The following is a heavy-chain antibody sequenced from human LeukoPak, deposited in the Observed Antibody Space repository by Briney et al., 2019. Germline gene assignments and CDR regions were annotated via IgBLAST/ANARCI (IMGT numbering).Heavy chain of an antibody. CDR3: ARDGAAAGIDAFDI. V-gene: IGHV1-3*01. CDR2: INAGNGNT. D-gene: IGHD6-13*01. CDR1: GYTFTSYA. Sequence: ASVKVSCKASGYTFTSYAMHWVRQAPGQRLEWMGWINAGNGNTKYSQKFQGRVTITRDTSASTAYMELSSLRSEDTAVYYCARDGAAAGIDAFDIWGQGTMVTVSS. J-gene: IGHJ3*02.